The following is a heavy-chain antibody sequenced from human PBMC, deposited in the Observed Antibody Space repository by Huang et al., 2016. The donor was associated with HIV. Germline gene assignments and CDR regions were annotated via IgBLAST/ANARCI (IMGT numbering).Heavy chain of an antibody. CDR2: INHNGKI. CDR3: ARGFNYYASDNLGVYYFDS. D-gene: IGHD3-10*01. J-gene: IGHJ4*02. CDR1: GGAFRGSS. Sequence: QVQLKQWGAGLLKPSETLSLTCAVYGGAFRGSSWPLIRQFPEKGLEWIGDINHNGKIIYNPSLSARVTISTDTSKNHFSLHLTSVTAADTALYYCARGFNYYASDNLGVYYFDSWGLGTLVTVSP. V-gene: IGHV4-34*02.